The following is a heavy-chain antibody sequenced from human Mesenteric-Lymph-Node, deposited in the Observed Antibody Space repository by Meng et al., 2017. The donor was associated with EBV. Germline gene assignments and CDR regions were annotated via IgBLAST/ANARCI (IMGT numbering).Heavy chain of an antibody. V-gene: IGHV4-61*01. J-gene: IGHJ5*02. Sequence: VQVQESGPGLVKPLETLSLTCIVSGGSVSSGSYYWNWTRQPPGKGLEWIGYISYSGSTKYNPSLKSRVTILVDTSKNQFSLKLSSVTAADTAVYYCARDNGDYVSDPWGQGTLVTVSS. CDR3: ARDNGDYVSDP. CDR2: ISYSGST. D-gene: IGHD4-17*01. CDR1: GGSVSSGSYY.